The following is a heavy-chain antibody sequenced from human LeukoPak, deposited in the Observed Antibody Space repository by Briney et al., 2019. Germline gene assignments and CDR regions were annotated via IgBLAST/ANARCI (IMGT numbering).Heavy chain of an antibody. CDR1: GGSFSGYY. Sequence: PSETLSLSCAGYGGSFSGYYWSWIPQPPGKRLEWIGEINHSGSTNYNPSLKSRVTISVDTSKNQFSLNLSSVTAADTAVYYCAGGVTIVRGTSKHFDYWGQETLVTVSS. CDR2: INHSGST. V-gene: IGHV4-34*01. CDR3: AGGVTIVRGTSKHFDY. D-gene: IGHD3-10*01. J-gene: IGHJ4*02.